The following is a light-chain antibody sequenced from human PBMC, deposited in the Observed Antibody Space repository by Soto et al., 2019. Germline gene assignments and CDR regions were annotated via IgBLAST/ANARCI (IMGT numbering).Light chain of an antibody. Sequence: EIVMTQSPVTLSASPGESATLSCRASQSVGNNVAWYQQKPGRAPRLLIVGSFARATGIPARFSGSGSGPEFTLTISSLQPDDFATYYCQQYNTYSTFGQGTRLEIK. J-gene: IGKJ5*01. CDR1: QSVGNN. CDR3: QQYNTYST. V-gene: IGKV3-15*01. CDR2: GSF.